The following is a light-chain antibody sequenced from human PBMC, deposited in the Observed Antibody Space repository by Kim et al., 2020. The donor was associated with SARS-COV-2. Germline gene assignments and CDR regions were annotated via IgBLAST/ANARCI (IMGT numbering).Light chain of an antibody. CDR1: SSNLGNNY. CDR3: ATWDSSLSAL. J-gene: IGLJ3*02. V-gene: IGLV1-51*01. CDR2: DNN. Sequence: GQKLTSSCSGTSSNLGNNYLSWYQKVPGAAPKLLIQDNNKRPSGIPDRFSGPKSGASATLGITGLQTGDEADYYCATWDSSLSALFGGGTQLTVL.